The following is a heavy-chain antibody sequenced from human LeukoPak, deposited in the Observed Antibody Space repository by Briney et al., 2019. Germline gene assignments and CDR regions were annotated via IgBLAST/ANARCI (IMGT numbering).Heavy chain of an antibody. CDR1: GFTFSSYE. V-gene: IGHV3-48*03. CDR3: ATSMIVVVRKGYFDY. Sequence: PGGSLRLSCAASGFTFSSYEMNWVRQAPGKGLEWVSYISSSGGTIYYADSVKGRFTISRDNAKNSLYLQMYSLRAEDTAVYYCATSMIVVVRKGYFDYWGQGTLVTVSS. J-gene: IGHJ4*02. CDR2: ISSSGGTI. D-gene: IGHD3-22*01.